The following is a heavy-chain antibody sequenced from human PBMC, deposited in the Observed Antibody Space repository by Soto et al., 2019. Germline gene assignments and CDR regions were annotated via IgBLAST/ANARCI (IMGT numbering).Heavy chain of an antibody. Sequence: GGSLRLSCAASGFTFSSYWMSWVRQAPGKGLEWVANIKQDGSEKYYVDSVKGRFTISRDNAKNSLYLQMNSLRAEDTAVYYCAREAVLLWFGELLPLYYFDYWGQGTLVTVSS. CDR1: GFTFSSYW. V-gene: IGHV3-7*05. CDR2: IKQDGSEK. CDR3: AREAVLLWFGELLPLYYFDY. J-gene: IGHJ4*02. D-gene: IGHD3-10*01.